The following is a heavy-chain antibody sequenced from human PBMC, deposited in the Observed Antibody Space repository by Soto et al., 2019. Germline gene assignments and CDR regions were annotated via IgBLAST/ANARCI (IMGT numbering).Heavy chain of an antibody. CDR3: DKGGNYGVGGSAFAI. CDR1: GFTFRSYA. Sequence: EVQLLESGGGLVQPGGSLRLSCAASGFTFRSYALNWVRQAPGKGLEWVSGISGSGGTTYYADSVKGRFTISRDNYQNTRYLQLNSLRAEDTAVYCCDKGGNYGVGGSAFAIWGQGTMVPVSS. J-gene: IGHJ3*02. D-gene: IGHD4-17*01. CDR2: ISGSGGTT. V-gene: IGHV3-23*01.